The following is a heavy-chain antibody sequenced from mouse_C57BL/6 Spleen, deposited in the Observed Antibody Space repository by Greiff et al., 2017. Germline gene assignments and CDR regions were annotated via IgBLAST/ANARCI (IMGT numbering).Heavy chain of an antibody. CDR1: GYAFSSSW. V-gene: IGHV1-82*01. Sequence: LQESGPELVKPGASVKISCKASGYAFSSSWMNWVKQRPGKGLEWIGRIYPGDGDTNYNGKFKGKATLTADKSSSTAYMQLSSLTSEDSAVYFCANYYGSSHWYFDVWGTGTTVTVSS. CDR2: IYPGDGDT. D-gene: IGHD1-1*01. CDR3: ANYYGSSHWYFDV. J-gene: IGHJ1*03.